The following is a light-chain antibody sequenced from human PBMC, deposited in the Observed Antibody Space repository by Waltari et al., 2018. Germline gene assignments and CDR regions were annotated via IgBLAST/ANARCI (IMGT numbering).Light chain of an antibody. CDR1: QNLLYNSNNKTY. Sequence: DIVMTQSPDSLSVSLGERATINCRSTQNLLYNSNNKTYLAWYQQRPGLPPTRPFYWASTRESGVPDRFSGSGSGTNFTLIISDLQAEDAAVYYCQQYFNTPFTFGPGTRVEI. J-gene: IGKJ3*01. CDR3: QQYFNTPFT. V-gene: IGKV4-1*01. CDR2: WAS.